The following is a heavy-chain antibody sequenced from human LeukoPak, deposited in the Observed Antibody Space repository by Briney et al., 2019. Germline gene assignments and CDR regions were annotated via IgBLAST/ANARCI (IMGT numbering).Heavy chain of an antibody. CDR3: ALGGTAVTALGYFQH. D-gene: IGHD2-21*02. J-gene: IGHJ1*01. Sequence: GGSLRLSCAASGFTFSSYGMHWVRQAPGKGLEWVAVISYDGSNKYYADSVKGRFTISRDNSKNTLYLQMNSLRAEDTAVYYCALGGTAVTALGYFQHWGQGTLVTVSS. V-gene: IGHV3-30*03. CDR1: GFTFSSYG. CDR2: ISYDGSNK.